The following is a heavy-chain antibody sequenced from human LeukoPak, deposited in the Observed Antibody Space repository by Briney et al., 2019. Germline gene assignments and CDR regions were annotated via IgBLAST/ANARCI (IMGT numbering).Heavy chain of an antibody. D-gene: IGHD5-24*01. V-gene: IGHV4-4*07. CDR3: ARDYNNWYFDL. CDR1: GDSISSYY. CDR2: IYLSGSA. Sequence: SETLSLTCDVSGDSISSYYWSWIRQPAGKGLEWLGRIYLSGSANYNPSLKSRGTMSVDTSKNQFSLRLSSVTAADTAVYFCARDYNNWYFDLWGRGTLVTVSS. J-gene: IGHJ2*01.